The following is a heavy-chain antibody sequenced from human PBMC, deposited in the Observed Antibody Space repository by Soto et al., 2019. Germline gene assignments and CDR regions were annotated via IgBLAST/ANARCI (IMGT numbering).Heavy chain of an antibody. CDR3: AKEITVAGDFDY. V-gene: IGHV3-30*18. Sequence: QVQLVESGGGVVQPGRSLRLSCVASGFTFSSYGIHWVRQAPGKGLEWVAVISNDGSNEYYADSVKGRFTISRDNSKNTLYLQMDSLRPEDTAVYYCAKEITVAGDFDYWGHGTLVTVSS. D-gene: IGHD6-19*01. CDR1: GFTFSSYG. CDR2: ISNDGSNE. J-gene: IGHJ4*01.